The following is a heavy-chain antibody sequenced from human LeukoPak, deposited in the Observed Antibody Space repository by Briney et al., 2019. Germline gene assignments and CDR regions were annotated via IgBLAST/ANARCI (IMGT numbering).Heavy chain of an antibody. J-gene: IGHJ4*02. CDR2: ISGSGGST. V-gene: IGHV3-23*01. CDR3: AKDPNKIVGAYSS. Sequence: PGGSLRLSCAASGFSVSSDFMVWVRQAPGKGLEWVSAISGSGGSTYYADSVKGRFTISRDNSKNTLYLQMNSLRAEDTAVYYCAKDPNKIVGAYSSWGQGTLVTVSS. D-gene: IGHD1-26*01. CDR1: GFSVSSDF.